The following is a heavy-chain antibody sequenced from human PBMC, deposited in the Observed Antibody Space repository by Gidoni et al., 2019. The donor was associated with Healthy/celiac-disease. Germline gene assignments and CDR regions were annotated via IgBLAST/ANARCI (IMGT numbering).Heavy chain of an antibody. V-gene: IGHV4-34*01. CDR1: GGSFSGYY. CDR3: ARKFVGVWGSYHNLYYFDY. CDR2: ITHSGST. J-gene: IGHJ4*02. D-gene: IGHD3-16*02. Sequence: QVQLQQWGAGLLKPSETLSLTCAVSGGSFSGYYWSWIRQPPGKGLEWIGEITHSGSTNYNPSLKSRVTISVDTSKNQFSLKLSSVTAADTAVYYCARKFVGVWGSYHNLYYFDYWGQGTLVTVSS.